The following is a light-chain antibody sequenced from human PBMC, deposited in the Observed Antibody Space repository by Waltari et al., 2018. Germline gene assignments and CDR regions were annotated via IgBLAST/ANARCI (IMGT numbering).Light chain of an antibody. CDR2: DAS. Sequence: DIQMTQSPSSLSASVGDRVTITCQASQDISNYLNWYQQKPGKAPKLLIYDASNLETGVPSRFSGSGSGTDFTFTISSLQPEDVAVYYCQQCYNHPRTFGPGTKVEVK. CDR1: QDISNY. V-gene: IGKV1-33*01. J-gene: IGKJ1*01. CDR3: QQCYNHPRT.